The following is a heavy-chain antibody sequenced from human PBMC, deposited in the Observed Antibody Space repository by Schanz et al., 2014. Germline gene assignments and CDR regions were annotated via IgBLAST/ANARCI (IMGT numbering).Heavy chain of an antibody. V-gene: IGHV3-30-3*01. Sequence: QVQLVESGGGVVQPGRSLRLSCAASGFTFSSYAMHWVRQAPGKGLEWVAVISYDGRNKYYADSVKGRFTISRDNSKNTVYLQMNSLRAEDTAVYYCARANYRRKINFDYWGRGTLVAVSS. J-gene: IGHJ4*02. CDR1: GFTFSSYA. CDR2: ISYDGRNK. D-gene: IGHD3-10*01. CDR3: ARANYRRKINFDY.